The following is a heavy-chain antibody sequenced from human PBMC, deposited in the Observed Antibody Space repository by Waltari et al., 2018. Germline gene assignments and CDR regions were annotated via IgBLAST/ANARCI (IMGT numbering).Heavy chain of an antibody. V-gene: IGHV3-23*01. D-gene: IGHD3-22*01. CDR2: MKGYGDKT. Sequence: EVQVLESGGDLVQPGGCLRLTCAASGLIFSSHAINWVRQATGRVLEWVAGMKGYGDKTSYADSVKRRFTLSRDNSKNTLTLQMNNLRGEDTAIYYCAKAHFYDTSGYIEHWGQGTLVTVSS. J-gene: IGHJ5*02. CDR1: GLIFSSHA. CDR3: AKAHFYDTSGYIEH.